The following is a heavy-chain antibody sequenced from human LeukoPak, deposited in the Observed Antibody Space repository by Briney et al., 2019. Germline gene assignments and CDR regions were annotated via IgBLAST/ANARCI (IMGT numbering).Heavy chain of an antibody. Sequence: GGSLRLSCAASGFTFRNAWMSWVRQAPGKGLEWVGRIKIKTDGGTTDYPAPVKGRFTISRDDSKNTLYLQMNSLKTEDTAVYYCTAHWGYYYDSSGYYRNAFDIWGQGTMVTVSS. CDR2: IKIKTDGGTT. CDR3: TAHWGYYYDSSGYYRNAFDI. CDR1: GFTFRNAW. V-gene: IGHV3-15*01. J-gene: IGHJ3*02. D-gene: IGHD3-22*01.